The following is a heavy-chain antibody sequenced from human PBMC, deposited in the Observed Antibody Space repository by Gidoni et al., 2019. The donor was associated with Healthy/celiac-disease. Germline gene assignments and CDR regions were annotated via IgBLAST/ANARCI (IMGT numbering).Heavy chain of an antibody. CDR2: IRYDEGNK. J-gene: IGHJ1*01. V-gene: IGHV3-30*02. D-gene: IGHD4-17*01. CDR1: GFTFSSYG. Sequence: QVQLVEFGGGVVQPGGSLRLSCAASGFTFSSYGMHWVRQAPGTGLEWVAFIRYDEGNKYYADSVKGRFTISRDNSKNTLDLHMNSLRAEDTAVYYCVKDPDYGDYRTYFQHWGQGTLVTVSS. CDR3: VKDPDYGDYRTYFQH.